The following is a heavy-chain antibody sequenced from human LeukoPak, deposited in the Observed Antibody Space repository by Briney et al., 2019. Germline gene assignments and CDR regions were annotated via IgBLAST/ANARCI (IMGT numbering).Heavy chain of an antibody. CDR1: GYTFTNYD. CDR3: ARGWVQLWYLLFDY. D-gene: IGHD5-18*01. J-gene: IGHJ4*02. V-gene: IGHV1-8*03. Sequence: ASVKVSCKASGYTFTNYDINWVRQATGQGLEWMGWMNPNSGNTGYAQKFQGRVTITRNTSISTAYMELSSLRSEDTAVYYCARGWVQLWYLLFDYWGQGTLVTVSS. CDR2: MNPNSGNT.